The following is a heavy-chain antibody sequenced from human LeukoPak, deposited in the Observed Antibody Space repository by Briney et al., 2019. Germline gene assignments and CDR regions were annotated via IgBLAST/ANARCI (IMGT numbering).Heavy chain of an antibody. CDR1: GFTFNNYC. D-gene: IGHD4-17*01. J-gene: IGHJ3*01. V-gene: IGHV3-7*01. CDR3: ARGDFSDYGDYVDAFDV. CDR2: IKQDGSQK. Sequence: GGSLRLSCAASGFTFNNYCMSWVRQAPGKGLQGVANIKQDGSQKFYVGSVKGRFTISRDNTKNSLYLQMNSLRADDTAMYYCARGDFSDYGDYVDAFDVWGQGTMVTVSS.